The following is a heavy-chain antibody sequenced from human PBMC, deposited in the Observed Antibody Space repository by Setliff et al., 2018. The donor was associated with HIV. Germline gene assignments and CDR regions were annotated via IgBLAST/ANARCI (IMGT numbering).Heavy chain of an antibody. J-gene: IGHJ2*01. D-gene: IGHD2-8*02. CDR1: GGSFSGYF. CDR2: TYHTGTP. V-gene: IGHV4-38-2*02. CDR3: ARNPPRFHYISTDSSPVNSWYFDL. Sequence: SETLSLTCTVYGGSFSGYFWSWVRQPPGKGPEFIGSTYHTGTPYYNPSLKSRVAISVDTSNNQFFLSLTSVTAADTAVYYCARNPPRFHYISTDSSPVNSWYFDLWGRGTLVTVSS.